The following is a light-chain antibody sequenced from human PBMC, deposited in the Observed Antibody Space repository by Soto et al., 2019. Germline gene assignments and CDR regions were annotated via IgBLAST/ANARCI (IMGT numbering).Light chain of an antibody. V-gene: IGKV1-5*03. CDR1: QNINSW. CDR3: QQYKSYWT. J-gene: IGKJ1*01. CDR2: KAS. Sequence: DIQMTQSPSTLSASVGDRVTITCRARQNINSWLAWYQQKPGKAPNLLIYKASSLETGVPSRFSGSGSGTEFTLTISSLQPDDFASYHCQQYKSYWTFGQGTKVDIK.